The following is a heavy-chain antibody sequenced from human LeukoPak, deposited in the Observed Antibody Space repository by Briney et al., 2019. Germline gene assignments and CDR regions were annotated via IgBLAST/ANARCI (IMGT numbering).Heavy chain of an antibody. J-gene: IGHJ4*02. D-gene: IGHD5-18*01. CDR3: ARTVDTAMVLGWYYFDY. CDR2: IYYSGST. V-gene: IGHV4-39*07. Sequence: PSETLSLTCTVSGGSISSSSYYWGWIRQPPGKGLEWIGSIYYSGSTYYNPSLKSRVTISVDTSKNQFSLKLSSVTAADTAVYYCARTVDTAMVLGWYYFDYWGQGTLVTVSS. CDR1: GGSISSSSYY.